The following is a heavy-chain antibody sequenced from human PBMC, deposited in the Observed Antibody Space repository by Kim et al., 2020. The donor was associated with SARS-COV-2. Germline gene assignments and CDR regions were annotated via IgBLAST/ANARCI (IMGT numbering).Heavy chain of an antibody. CDR3: ARAPYYYDSRGVDY. D-gene: IGHD3-22*01. Sequence: ADSVKGRFTISRDNAKNSLYLQMNSLRAEDTAVYYCARAPYYYDSRGVDYWGQGTLVTVSS. V-gene: IGHV3-21*01. J-gene: IGHJ4*02.